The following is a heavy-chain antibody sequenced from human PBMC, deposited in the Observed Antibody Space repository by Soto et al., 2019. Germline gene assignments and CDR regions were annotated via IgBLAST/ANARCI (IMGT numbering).Heavy chain of an antibody. D-gene: IGHD1-26*01. Sequence: QVQLVESGGGVVQPGRSLRLSCAASGFTFSSYGMHWVRQAPGKGLEWVAVISYDGSNKYYADSAKGRFTISRDNSKNTLYLQMNSLRAEDTAVYYCARETASGSYYVGGVDYWGQGTLGTVSS. J-gene: IGHJ4*02. CDR2: ISYDGSNK. CDR1: GFTFSSYG. V-gene: IGHV3-30*03. CDR3: ARETASGSYYVGGVDY.